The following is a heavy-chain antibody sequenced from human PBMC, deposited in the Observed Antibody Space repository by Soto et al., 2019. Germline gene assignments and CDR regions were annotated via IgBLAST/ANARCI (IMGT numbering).Heavy chain of an antibody. CDR2: IYPGDSDT. V-gene: IGHV5-51*01. Sequence: PGESLKISCKGFGYSFTSYWIGWVRQMPGKGLEWMGIIYPGDSDTRYSPSFQGQVTISADKSISTAYLQWSSLKASDTAMYYCVRHNQYDFLTGSTGPFGSWGQGTRVTVSS. CDR3: VRHNQYDFLTGSTGPFGS. J-gene: IGHJ5*02. CDR1: GYSFTSYW. D-gene: IGHD3-9*01.